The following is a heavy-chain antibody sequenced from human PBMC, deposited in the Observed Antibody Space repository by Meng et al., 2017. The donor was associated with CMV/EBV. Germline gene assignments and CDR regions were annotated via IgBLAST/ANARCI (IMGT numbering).Heavy chain of an antibody. CDR1: GGSVSSGSYY. J-gene: IGHJ5*02. D-gene: IGHD4/OR15-4a*01. V-gene: IGHV4-61*01. CDR3: ARCTNYFDP. CDR2: IYHSGST. Sequence: QVQLQESGPGLVKASETLSLTCSVSGGSVSSGSYYWTWIRQPPGKGLEWIGYIYHSGSTNYNPSLKSRVTISVDASRDQFSLRLSSVTAADTAVYYCARCTNYFDPWGQGTLVTVSS.